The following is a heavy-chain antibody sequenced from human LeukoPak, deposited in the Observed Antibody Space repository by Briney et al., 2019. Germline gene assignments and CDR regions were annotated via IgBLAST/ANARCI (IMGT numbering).Heavy chain of an antibody. CDR2: ISSSSSTI. J-gene: IGHJ6*02. D-gene: IGHD1-14*01. CDR3: ARDLTPPYGMDV. CDR1: GFTFSTYS. Sequence: GGSLRLSCAASGFTFSTYSVNWVRQAPGKGLEWVSYISSSSSTIYYADSVKGRFTISRDNAKNSLYLKMNSLRDEDTAVYYCARDLTPPYGMDVWGQGTTVTVSS. V-gene: IGHV3-48*02.